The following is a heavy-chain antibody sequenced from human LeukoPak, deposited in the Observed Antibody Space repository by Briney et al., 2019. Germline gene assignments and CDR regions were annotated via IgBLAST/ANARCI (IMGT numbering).Heavy chain of an antibody. CDR2: ISAYNGNT. V-gene: IGHV1-18*01. J-gene: IGHJ3*02. CDR1: GYTFTSYG. CDR3: AGQDPLRHAFDI. D-gene: IGHD5-12*01. Sequence: ASVKVSCKASGYTFTSYGISWVRQAPGQGLEWMGWISAYNGNTNYAQKLQGRVTMTTDTSTSTAYMELRSLRSDDTAVYYCAGQDPLRHAFDIWGQGTMVTVSS.